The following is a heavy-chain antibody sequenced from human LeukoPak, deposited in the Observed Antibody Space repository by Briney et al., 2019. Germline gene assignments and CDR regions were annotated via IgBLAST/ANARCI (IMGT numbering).Heavy chain of an antibody. CDR2: IWYDGSNK. V-gene: IGHV3-33*01. D-gene: IGHD4-11*01. J-gene: IGHJ4*02. CDR1: GFTFRTYG. CDR3: ARVSDYSNYFDF. Sequence: GGSLRLSCAASGFTFRTYGMHWVRQAPGKGLEWVAIIWYDGSNKYYAESVKGRFTISRDNSKNMLYLQMNSLRAEDTAVYYCARVSDYSNYFDFWGQGTLVTVSS.